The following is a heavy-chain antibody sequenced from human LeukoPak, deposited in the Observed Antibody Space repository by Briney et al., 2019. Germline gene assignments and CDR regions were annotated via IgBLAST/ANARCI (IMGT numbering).Heavy chain of an antibody. D-gene: IGHD3-10*01. V-gene: IGHV3-21*01. CDR3: ARGRSITLLRGVAMSDGFDI. J-gene: IGHJ3*02. CDR2: IDTSASYK. CDR1: GFTFSTYS. Sequence: PGGSLRLSCAASGFTFSTYSMNWVRQAPGKGLEWVSFIDTSASYKYYGESMKGRFTISRDNAKKSLYLQMNGLRADDTAVYYCARGRSITLLRGVAMSDGFDIRGQGTMVTVSP.